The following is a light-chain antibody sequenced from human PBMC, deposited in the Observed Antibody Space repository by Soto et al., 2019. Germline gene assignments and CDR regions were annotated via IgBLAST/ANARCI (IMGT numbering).Light chain of an antibody. J-gene: IGLJ2*01. CDR1: SSDVGGYNY. V-gene: IGLV2-14*01. CDR3: SSYRSSNTLAE. Sequence: QSALTQPASVSGSPGQSITISCTGTSSDVGGYNYVSWYQQHPGKAPKLMIYEVTNRPSGVSNRFSGSKSGNTASLTISGLQAEDEADYYCSSYRSSNTLAELGGGTKLTVL. CDR2: EVT.